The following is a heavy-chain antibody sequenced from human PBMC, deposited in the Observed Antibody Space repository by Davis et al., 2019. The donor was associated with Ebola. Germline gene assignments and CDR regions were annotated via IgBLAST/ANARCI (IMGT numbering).Heavy chain of an antibody. CDR1: GYTFTNYV. J-gene: IGHJ5*02. D-gene: IGHD1-14*01. V-gene: IGHV1-3*01. CDR3: ARDIINSIELLEPYSWFDP. Sequence: AASVKVSCKASGYTFTNYVLHWVRQAPGQRLEWMGWINAGNGNTKYSQKFQGRVTITRDTSASTAYMELSSLRSEETAVYYCARDIINSIELLEPYSWFDPWGQGTLVTVSS. CDR2: INAGNGNT.